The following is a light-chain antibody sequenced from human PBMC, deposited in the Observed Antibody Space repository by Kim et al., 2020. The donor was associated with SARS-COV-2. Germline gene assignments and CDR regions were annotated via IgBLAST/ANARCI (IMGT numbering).Light chain of an antibody. J-gene: IGKJ5*01. CDR2: GAS. Sequence: ASVGDKVTTPCRASQDISNDFGGYQQNPGSAPTRLIYGASSLQSGVPSRFSGSGSGTEFSLTISSLQPEDFATYYCLQHNTYPLTFGQGTRLDIK. CDR1: QDISND. CDR3: LQHNTYPLT. V-gene: IGKV1-17*01.